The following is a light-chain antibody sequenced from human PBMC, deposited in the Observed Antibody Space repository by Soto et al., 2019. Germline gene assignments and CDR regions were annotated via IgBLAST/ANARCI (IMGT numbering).Light chain of an antibody. CDR2: EVS. CDR1: SNDIGEYNY. V-gene: IGLV2-14*01. CDR3: SSYTNSRTLV. Sequence: PASVSGSPGQSVTISCAGSSNDIGEYNYVSWYQQHPGEALKVVIYEVSSRPSGSSNRFSGSKSGNTASLTISGLQADDEADYYCSSYTNSRTLVFGTGTKVTVL. J-gene: IGLJ1*01.